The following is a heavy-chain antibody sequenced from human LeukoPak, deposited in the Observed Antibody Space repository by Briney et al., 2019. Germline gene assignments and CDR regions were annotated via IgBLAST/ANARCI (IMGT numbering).Heavy chain of an antibody. CDR1: GYTFTSYD. V-gene: IGHV1-8*01. CDR2: MNPNSGNT. D-gene: IGHD2-15*01. J-gene: IGHJ5*02. CDR3: ARVGYCSGGSCYH. Sequence: ASVKVSCKASGYTFTSYDINWVRQATGQGLEWMGWMNPNSGNTGYAQKFQGRVTMTRNTSISTAFMELSSLRSEDTAVYYCARVGYCSGGSCYHWGQGTLVTVSS.